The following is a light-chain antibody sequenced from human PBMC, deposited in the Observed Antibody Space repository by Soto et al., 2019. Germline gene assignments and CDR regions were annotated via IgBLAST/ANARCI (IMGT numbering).Light chain of an antibody. J-gene: IGLJ1*01. CDR1: SSDVGGYNS. CDR3: SSFAGNNNPYV. CDR2: EVT. V-gene: IGLV2-8*01. Sequence: QSALTQPRSVSGSPGQSVTISCTGTSSDVGGYNSVSWYQQHPDKAPKLMIYEVTKRPSGVPDRFSGSKSGNTASLSVSGLQAEDEAYYYCSSFAGNNNPYVFGTGTKLTVL.